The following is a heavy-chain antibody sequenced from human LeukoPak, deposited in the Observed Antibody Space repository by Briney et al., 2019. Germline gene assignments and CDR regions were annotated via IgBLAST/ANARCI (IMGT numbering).Heavy chain of an antibody. V-gene: IGHV3-30*02. D-gene: IGHD2-21*01. CDR3: AKGGPIRHIVVVIPYFDY. CDR1: GFTFSSYS. Sequence: PGGSLRLSCAASGFTFSSYSMNWVRQAPRKGLEWVAFIRYDGSNKYYADSVKGRFTISRDNSKNTLYLQMNSLRAEDTAVYYCAKGGPIRHIVVVIPYFDYWGQGTLVTVSS. J-gene: IGHJ4*02. CDR2: IRYDGSNK.